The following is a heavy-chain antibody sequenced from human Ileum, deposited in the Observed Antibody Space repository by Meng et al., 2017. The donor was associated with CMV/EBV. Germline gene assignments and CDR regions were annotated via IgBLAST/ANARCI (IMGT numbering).Heavy chain of an antibody. D-gene: IGHD1-26*01. J-gene: IGHJ4*02. CDR1: GFSPITNGEG. CDR3: AHFVGGYYPSRPDY. CDR2: IYRGDDK. V-gene: IGHV2-5*02. Sequence: QIPLKESGPTLVKPTQTLTLTCTFSGFSPITNGEGVGWIRQPPGKALEWLALIYRGDDKRYSPSLNSRLSIAKDTSKNEVVLTMTNMGPVDTGTYYCAHFVGGYYPSRPDYWGQGTLVTVSS.